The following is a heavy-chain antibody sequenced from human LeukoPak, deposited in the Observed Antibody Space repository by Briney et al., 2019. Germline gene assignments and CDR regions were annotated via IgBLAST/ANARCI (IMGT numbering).Heavy chain of an antibody. J-gene: IGHJ6*02. CDR2: ISWNSGSI. CDR3: VRVHRSSWSDLSGSAPGYYYGLDV. CDR1: GFTFDDYA. D-gene: IGHD6-13*01. Sequence: PGRSLRLSCAASGFTFDDYAMHWVRQAPEKGLEWVSGISWNSGSIGYADSVKGRFTISRDNAKNSLYLQMNSLRAEDTALYYCVRVHRSSWSDLSGSAPGYYYGLDVWGQGTTVTVSS. V-gene: IGHV3-9*01.